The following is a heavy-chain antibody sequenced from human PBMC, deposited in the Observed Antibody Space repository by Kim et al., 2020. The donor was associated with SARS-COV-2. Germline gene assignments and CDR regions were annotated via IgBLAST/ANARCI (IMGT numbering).Heavy chain of an antibody. D-gene: IGHD3-22*01. J-gene: IGHJ4*02. CDR3: AKDRGHYYDSSGYFDY. Sequence: SRKGRFTISRDNSKNTLYLPMNSLRAEDTAVYYCAKDRGHYYDSSGYFDYWGQGTLVTVSS. V-gene: IGHV3-23*01.